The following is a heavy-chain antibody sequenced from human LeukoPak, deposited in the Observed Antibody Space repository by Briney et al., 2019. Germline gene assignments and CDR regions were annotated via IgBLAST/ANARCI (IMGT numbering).Heavy chain of an antibody. CDR2: ISWNSGSI. D-gene: IGHD6-13*01. J-gene: IGHJ4*02. Sequence: GRSLRLSCAASGFTFDDYAMHWVRQAPGKGLEWVSGISWNSGSIGYADSVKGRFTISRDNAKNSVYLQMNSLRAEDTATYYCATTLNVATAGYFWGQGTVVTVSS. CDR3: ATTLNVATAGYF. CDR1: GFTFDDYA. V-gene: IGHV3-9*01.